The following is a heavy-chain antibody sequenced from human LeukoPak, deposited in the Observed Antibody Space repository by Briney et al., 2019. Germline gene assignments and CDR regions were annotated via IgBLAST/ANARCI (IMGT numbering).Heavy chain of an antibody. D-gene: IGHD2-21*02. CDR3: ARVGGYCGGDCYFGY. Sequence: ASVKVSCRASGGTFSSYAISWMRQAPGQGLEWMGGIIPIFGTANYAQKFQGRVTITTDESTSPAYMELSSLRSEDTAVYYCARVGGYCGGDCYFGYWGQGTLVTVSS. V-gene: IGHV1-69*05. J-gene: IGHJ4*02. CDR2: IIPIFGTA. CDR1: GGTFSSYA.